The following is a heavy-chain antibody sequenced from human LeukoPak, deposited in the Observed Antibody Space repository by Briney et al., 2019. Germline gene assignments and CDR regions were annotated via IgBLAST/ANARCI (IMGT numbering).Heavy chain of an antibody. V-gene: IGHV1-24*01. CDR3: ARDGLRWELPYYGMDV. CDR1: GYTLTELS. D-gene: IGHD1-26*01. J-gene: IGHJ6*02. Sequence: ASVKVSCKVSGYTLTELSMHWVRQAPGKGLEWMGGFDPEDGETIYAQKFQGRVTMTEDTSTDTAYMELSSLRSEDTAVYYCARDGLRWELPYYGMDVWGQGTTVTVSS. CDR2: FDPEDGET.